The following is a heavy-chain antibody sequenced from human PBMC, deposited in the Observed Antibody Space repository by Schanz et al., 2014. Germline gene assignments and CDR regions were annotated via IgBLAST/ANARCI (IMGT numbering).Heavy chain of an antibody. D-gene: IGHD3-16*01. Sequence: VQLAESGGGLIQPGGSLRLSCAGSGFTFADYYMNWIRQAPGKGLEWLSYISRDGTTSYYADSVKGRFTISRDNAKNSLYLQVNRLRAEDTAVYYCAREGLGADYWGQGTLVTVSS. CDR2: ISRDGTTS. CDR3: AREGLGADY. J-gene: IGHJ4*02. V-gene: IGHV3-11*01. CDR1: GFTFADYY.